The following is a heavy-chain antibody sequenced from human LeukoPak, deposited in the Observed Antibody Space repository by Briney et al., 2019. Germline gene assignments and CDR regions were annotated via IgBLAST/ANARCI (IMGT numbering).Heavy chain of an antibody. V-gene: IGHV1-69*01. CDR2: IIPIFGTA. Sequence: SVKVSCKAFGGTFSSYAISWVRQAPGQGLEWMGGIIPIFGTANYAQKFQGRVTITADESTSTAYMELSSLRSEDTAVYYCARVAYDYCSSTSCYTRGDDPYYFDYWGQGTLVTVSS. CDR1: GGTFSSYA. CDR3: ARVAYDYCSSTSCYTRGDDPYYFDY. D-gene: IGHD2-2*02. J-gene: IGHJ4*02.